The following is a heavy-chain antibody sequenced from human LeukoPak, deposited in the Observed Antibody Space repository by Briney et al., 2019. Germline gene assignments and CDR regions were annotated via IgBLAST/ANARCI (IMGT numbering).Heavy chain of an antibody. D-gene: IGHD2-2*01. V-gene: IGHV4-34*01. CDR3: ARKSFHTSSYDY. J-gene: IGHJ4*02. CDR2: INHSGST. Sequence: SETLSLTCAVYGGSSSGYYWSWILQPPGKGLEWIGEINHSGSTNYNPSLKSRVTTSVDTSKNQFSLNLSSVTAADTAVYYCARKSFHTSSYDYWGQGTLVTVSS. CDR1: GGSSSGYY.